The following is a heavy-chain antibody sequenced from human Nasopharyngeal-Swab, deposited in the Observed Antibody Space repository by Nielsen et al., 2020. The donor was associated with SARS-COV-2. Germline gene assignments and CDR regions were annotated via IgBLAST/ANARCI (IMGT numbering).Heavy chain of an antibody. V-gene: IGHV3-64D*06. CDR2: ISSNGGST. CDR3: VKVPYGSGSYPSYYFDY. J-gene: IGHJ4*02. D-gene: IGHD3-10*01. Sequence: WIRQPPGKGLEYVSAISSNGGSTYYADSVKGRFTIPRDNSKNTLYLQMSSLRAEDTAVYYCVKVPYGSGSYPSYYFDYWGQGTPVTVSS.